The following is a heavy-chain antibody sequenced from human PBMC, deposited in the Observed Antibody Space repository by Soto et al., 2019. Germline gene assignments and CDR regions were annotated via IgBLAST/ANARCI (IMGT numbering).Heavy chain of an antibody. Sequence: QVQLQQWGAGLLKPSETLSLTCAVYGGSFSGYYWSWIRQPPGKGLEWIGEINHSGRTNYNPSLKGRVTISVDTSKNQFSLTLTSVTAADTAVYYCARGTWSVRFDYWGQGTPVTVSS. CDR3: ARGTWSVRFDY. V-gene: IGHV4-34*01. J-gene: IGHJ4*02. D-gene: IGHD1-1*01. CDR2: INHSGRT. CDR1: GGSFSGYY.